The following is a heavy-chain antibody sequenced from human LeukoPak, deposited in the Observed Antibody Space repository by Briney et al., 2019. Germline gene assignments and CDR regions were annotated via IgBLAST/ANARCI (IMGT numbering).Heavy chain of an antibody. CDR2: ISYDGSNK. J-gene: IGHJ6*03. CDR3: ARAPSLWFGELLSHYYYYYYMDV. CDR1: GFTFSSYA. Sequence: GGSLRLSCAASGFTFSSYAMHWVRQAPGKGLEWVAVISYDGSNKYYADSVKGRFTISRDNSKNTLYLQMNSLRAEDTAVYYCARAPSLWFGELLSHYYYYYYMDVWGKGTTVTVSS. D-gene: IGHD3-10*01. V-gene: IGHV3-30*04.